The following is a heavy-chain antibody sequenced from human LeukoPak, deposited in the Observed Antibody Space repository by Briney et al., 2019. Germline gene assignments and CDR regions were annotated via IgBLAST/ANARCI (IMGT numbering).Heavy chain of an antibody. V-gene: IGHV3-21*01. Sequence: GGSLRLSCAASGFTFSSYSMNWVRQAPGKGLEWVSSISSSSSYIYYADSVKGRFTISRDNAKNSLYLQMNSLRAEDTAVYYCARDPVKWELLPSYFDYWGQGTLVTVSS. CDR2: ISSSSSYI. J-gene: IGHJ4*02. D-gene: IGHD1-26*01. CDR1: GFTFSSYS. CDR3: ARDPVKWELLPSYFDY.